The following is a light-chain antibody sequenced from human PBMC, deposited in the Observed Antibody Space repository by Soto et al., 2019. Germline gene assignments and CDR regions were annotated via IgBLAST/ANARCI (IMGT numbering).Light chain of an antibody. J-gene: IGKJ5*01. Sequence: DIQMTQSPSSLSASVGTRVSITCRASQGISNYLAWYQQKPGKVPKVLIYAASTLQPGVPSRFSGSGSGTDFTLTISSLQPEDFATYYCQQSYSPPPITFGQGTRLEIK. CDR2: AAS. CDR3: QQSYSPPPIT. V-gene: IGKV1-27*01. CDR1: QGISNY.